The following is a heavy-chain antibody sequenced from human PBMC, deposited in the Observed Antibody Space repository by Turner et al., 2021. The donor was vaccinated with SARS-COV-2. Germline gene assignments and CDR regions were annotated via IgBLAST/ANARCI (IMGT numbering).Heavy chain of an antibody. D-gene: IGHD5-12*01. Sequence: EVQLVESGGALVQPGRSLRLSCAASGFKFDDYAMHWVRQAPGKGLEWVSGISWNSASMDYADSVKGRFTISRDNAKNSLYLQMNSLRAEDSALYYRAKEALNGYNSHWGRGTLVTVSS. J-gene: IGHJ4*02. V-gene: IGHV3-9*01. CDR1: GFKFDDYA. CDR3: AKEALNGYNSH. CDR2: ISWNSASM.